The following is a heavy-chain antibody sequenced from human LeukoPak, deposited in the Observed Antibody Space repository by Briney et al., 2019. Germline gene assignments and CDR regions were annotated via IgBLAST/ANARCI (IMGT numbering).Heavy chain of an antibody. CDR3: ARDQGSYYGVDV. CDR1: AGSISRYY. V-gene: IGHV4-59*12. J-gene: IGHJ6*02. CDR2: INYSGST. Sequence: SETLSLTCSLSAGSISRYYWSWTRQPPGKGLEWIGNINYSGSTNSNPSLKSRATISMDTSKHHFSLKLSSVTAADTAVYYCARDQGSYYGVDVWGQGTTVTVSS.